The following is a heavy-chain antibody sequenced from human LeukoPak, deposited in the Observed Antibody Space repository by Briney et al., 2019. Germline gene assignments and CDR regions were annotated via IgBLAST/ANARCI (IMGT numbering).Heavy chain of an antibody. D-gene: IGHD3-22*01. CDR3: ARLRYYYGSSGFDY. V-gene: IGHV1-3*01. Sequence: GASVKVSCKASGYTFTSYAMHWVRQAPGQRLEWMGWINAGNGNTKYSQKFQGRVTITRDTSASTAYMELSSLRSEDTTVYYCARLRYYYGSSGFDYWGQGTLVTVSS. CDR2: INAGNGNT. J-gene: IGHJ4*02. CDR1: GYTFTSYA.